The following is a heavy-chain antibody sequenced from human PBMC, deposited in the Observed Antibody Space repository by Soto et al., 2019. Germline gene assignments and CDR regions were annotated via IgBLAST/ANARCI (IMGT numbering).Heavy chain of an antibody. CDR2: IYDSVNT. J-gene: IGHJ4*02. D-gene: IGHD3-9*01. CDR1: CDSLSSGGHY. V-gene: IGHV4-31*03. CDR3: ARVDHRGYFAILTDY. Sequence: SETLSLTCTVSCDSLSSGGHYWSWIRQHPGKGLEWIGHIYDSVNTYYSPSLRSRVTISADMSKNQFPLNLRSVTAADTAVYYCARVDHRGYFAILTDYWGQGTLVTVSS.